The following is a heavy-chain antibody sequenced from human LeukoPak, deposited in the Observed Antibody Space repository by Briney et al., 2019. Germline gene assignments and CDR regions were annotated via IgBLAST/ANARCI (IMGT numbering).Heavy chain of an antibody. CDR2: IYYTGST. CDR3: VRCHGSGTTPLN. V-gene: IGHV4-31*03. D-gene: IGHD3-10*01. Sequence: SETLTLTCTVSGGCISSGGYYWNWVRQHPGMDLEWIEYIYYTGSTYYNPSLNSRVTISVDTSKNQLSLKLSSVTAADTAVYYCVRCHGSGTTPLNWGQGTLVTVSS. J-gene: IGHJ4*02. CDR1: GGCISSGGYY.